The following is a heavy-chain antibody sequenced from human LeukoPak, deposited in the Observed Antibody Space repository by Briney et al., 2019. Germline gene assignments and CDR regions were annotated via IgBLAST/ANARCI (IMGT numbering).Heavy chain of an antibody. D-gene: IGHD3-16*01. CDR2: IYYSGST. CDR1: GGSISSYY. Sequence: SETLSLTSTVSGGSISSYYWSWIRQPPGKGLEWIGYIYYSGSTNYNPSLKSRVTISVDTSKNQFSLKLSSVTAADTAVYYCARFVRGTYYFDYWGQGTLVTVSS. CDR3: ARFVRGTYYFDY. V-gene: IGHV4-59*08. J-gene: IGHJ4*02.